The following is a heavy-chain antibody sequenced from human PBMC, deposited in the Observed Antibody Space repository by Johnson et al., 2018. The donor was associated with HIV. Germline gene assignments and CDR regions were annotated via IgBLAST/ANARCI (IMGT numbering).Heavy chain of an antibody. Sequence: VQLVESGGGVVQPGRSLRLSCAASGFTFSSAWMSWVRQAPGKGLEWVGRIKSKTDGGTTDYAAPVTGRFAISRDDSTNALFLQMNSLKTEDTAVYFWSTDQAGDYVWGSYRYAFDIWGQGTKVTVSS. CDR1: GFTFSSAW. J-gene: IGHJ3*02. D-gene: IGHD3-16*02. V-gene: IGHV3-15*01. CDR3: STDQAGDYVWGSYRYAFDI. CDR2: IKSKTDGGTT.